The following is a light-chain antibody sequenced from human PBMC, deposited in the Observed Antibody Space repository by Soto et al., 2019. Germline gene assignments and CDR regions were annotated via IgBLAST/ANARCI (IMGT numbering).Light chain of an antibody. CDR2: KGT. V-gene: IGLV2-23*01. CDR3: CSSAPESTYV. Sequence: SAPAQHASVSGSPGQSNSISCTGTSDDVGAYNSVSWDHQLPHKAPQVILYKGTQRPSGVSSRFSGSTSGNAAFLTISGLQADDEADSFCCSSAPESTYVFGTGTKVTVL. CDR1: SDDVGAYNS. J-gene: IGLJ1*01.